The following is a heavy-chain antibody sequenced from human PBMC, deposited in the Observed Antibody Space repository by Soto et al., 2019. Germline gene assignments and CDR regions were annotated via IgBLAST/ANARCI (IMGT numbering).Heavy chain of an antibody. Sequence: ASVKVSCKASGYTFTSYGISWVRQAPGQGLEWMGWISAYNGNTNYAQKLQGRVTMTTDTSTSTAYMELRSLRSDDTAVYYCASTVVAATPHAFDIWGQGTMVTVSS. CDR3: ASTVVAATPHAFDI. D-gene: IGHD2-15*01. V-gene: IGHV1-18*01. CDR1: GYTFTSYG. J-gene: IGHJ3*02. CDR2: ISAYNGNT.